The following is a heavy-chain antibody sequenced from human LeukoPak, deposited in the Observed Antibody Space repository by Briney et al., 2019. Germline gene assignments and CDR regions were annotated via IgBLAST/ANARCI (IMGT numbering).Heavy chain of an antibody. J-gene: IGHJ4*02. CDR2: ISQDGTES. Sequence: GGSLRLSCVTSGFTFISYWMTWVRQAPGKGLEWVAQISQDGTESYSVDSVRGRFTISRDNAKNSVYLQMNSLRPEDTAVYYCARDSTGTVFDLWGQGTLVTVSS. D-gene: IGHD1-1*01. V-gene: IGHV3-7*04. CDR1: GFTFISYW. CDR3: ARDSTGTVFDL.